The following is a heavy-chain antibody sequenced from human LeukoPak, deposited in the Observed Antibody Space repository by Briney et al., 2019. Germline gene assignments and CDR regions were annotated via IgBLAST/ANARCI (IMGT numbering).Heavy chain of an antibody. CDR1: SGPINDYH. CDR3: ARHSLEWELLGNDAFDI. Sequence: PSETLSLTCTVSSGPINDYHWSWIRQPPGKGLEWIGHIYYSGTTNYNASLKSRVTISLDTSKSQFSLEVISVTAADTAMYYCARHSLEWELLGNDAFDIWGQGTMVTVSS. V-gene: IGHV4-59*08. CDR2: IYYSGTT. D-gene: IGHD1-26*01. J-gene: IGHJ3*02.